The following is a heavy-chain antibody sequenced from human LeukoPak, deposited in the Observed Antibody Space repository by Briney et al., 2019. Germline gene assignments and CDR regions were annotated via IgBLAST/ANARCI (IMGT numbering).Heavy chain of an antibody. J-gene: IGHJ5*02. CDR1: GGTFSSYA. Sequence: GASVKVSCKASGGTFSSYAISWVRQAPGQGLEWMGWMNPNSGNTGYAQKFQGRVTMTRDTSTSTVYMELSSLRSEDTAVYYCARATLYYYDSSGPYRGLGWFDPWGQGTLVTVSS. D-gene: IGHD3-22*01. CDR3: ARATLYYYDSSGPYRGLGWFDP. V-gene: IGHV1-8*02. CDR2: MNPNSGNT.